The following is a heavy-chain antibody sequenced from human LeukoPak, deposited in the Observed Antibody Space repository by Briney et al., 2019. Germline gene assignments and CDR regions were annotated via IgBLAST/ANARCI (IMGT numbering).Heavy chain of an antibody. V-gene: IGHV4-4*02. CDR3: AREGGFYVPLDY. CDR2: VHLDGRT. J-gene: IGHJ4*02. Sequence: PSETLSLTCGVSGGSVINTNWWTWVRQPPGKGLEWIGEVHLDGRTNYNPSLESRLTMSVDVSENQVSLKLTSVTAADTAVYYCAREGGFYVPLDYSGQGTLVTVSS. CDR1: GGSVINTNW. D-gene: IGHD3-16*01.